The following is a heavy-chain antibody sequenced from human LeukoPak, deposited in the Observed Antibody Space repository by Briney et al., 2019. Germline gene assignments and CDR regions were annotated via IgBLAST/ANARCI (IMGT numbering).Heavy chain of an antibody. J-gene: IGHJ4*02. D-gene: IGHD3-10*01. CDR1: GGTFSSYA. V-gene: IGHV1-69*13. Sequence: SVKVSCKASGGTFSSYAISWVRQAPGQGLEWMGGIIPIFGTANYAQKFQGRVTITADESTSTAYMELSSLRSEDTAVYYCARQTMVRGCRQSFDYWGQGTLVTVSS. CDR2: IIPIFGTA. CDR3: ARQTMVRGCRQSFDY.